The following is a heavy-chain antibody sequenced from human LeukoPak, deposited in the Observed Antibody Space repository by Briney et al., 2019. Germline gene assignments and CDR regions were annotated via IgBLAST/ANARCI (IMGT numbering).Heavy chain of an antibody. J-gene: IGHJ3*02. CDR1: GYTFTSYG. CDR2: ISAYNGNT. V-gene: IGHV1-18*01. D-gene: IGHD1-7*01. Sequence: GASVKVSCKASGYTFTSYGISWVRQAPGQGLEWMGWISAYNGNTNYAQKLQGRVTMTTDTSTSTAYMELRSLRSDDTAVYYCARENTNWNYGSSAFDIWGQGTMVTVSS. CDR3: ARENTNWNYGSSAFDI.